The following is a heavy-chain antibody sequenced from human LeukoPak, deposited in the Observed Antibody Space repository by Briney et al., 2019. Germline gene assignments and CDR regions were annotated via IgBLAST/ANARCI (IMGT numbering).Heavy chain of an antibody. D-gene: IGHD6-19*01. CDR3: AKRPSGYFSGWYEPFDY. J-gene: IGHJ4*02. CDR2: ISKDGTNK. V-gene: IGHV3-30*18. CDR1: GFSFSDTG. Sequence: GGSLRLSCAASGFSFSDTGMHWVRQAPGKGLEGVAVISKDGTNKFYADSVKGRFTISRDNFENTLYLQMNSLRAEDTAVYYCAKRPSGYFSGWYEPFDYWGQGTLVTVSS.